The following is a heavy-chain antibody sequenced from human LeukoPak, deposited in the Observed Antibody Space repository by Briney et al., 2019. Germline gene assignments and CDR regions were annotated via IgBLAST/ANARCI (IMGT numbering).Heavy chain of an antibody. CDR3: ARDQASAAVGTVYYYHGMDV. D-gene: IGHD6-13*01. CDR1: GYTFTAYY. Sequence: ASVKVSCKASGYTFTAYYMHWVRQAPGQGLEWMGWINPNSGGTNYAQKFQGRVTMTRDTSISTAYMELNRLRSDDTAVYYCARDQASAAVGTVYYYHGMDVWGQGTTVTVSS. J-gene: IGHJ6*02. V-gene: IGHV1-2*02. CDR2: INPNSGGT.